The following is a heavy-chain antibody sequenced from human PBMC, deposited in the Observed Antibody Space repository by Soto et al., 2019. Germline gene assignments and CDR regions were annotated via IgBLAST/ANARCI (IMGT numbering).Heavy chain of an antibody. V-gene: IGHV3-74*01. CDR3: VRDFMTMADIQ. Sequence: HPVGSLRLSCAASAFTFSDYYMHWVRQGPGKGPVWVSAISGDGGRTYYAGSVRGRFTISRDNAKSTVYLQMNSLRADDTAVYYCVRDFMTMADIQWGQGTLVTVSS. D-gene: IGHD2-2*02. J-gene: IGHJ4*02. CDR1: AFTFSDYY. CDR2: ISGDGGRT.